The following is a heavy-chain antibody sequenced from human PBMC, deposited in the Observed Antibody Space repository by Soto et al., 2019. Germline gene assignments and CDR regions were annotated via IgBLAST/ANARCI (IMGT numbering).Heavy chain of an antibody. CDR2: IYYSGST. CDR1: GGSISSYY. D-gene: IGHD3-22*01. J-gene: IGHJ4*02. CDR3: ARLGYYDSSGYYVGY. V-gene: IGHV4-59*08. Sequence: SETLSLTCTVPGGSISSYYWSWIRQPPGKGLEWIGYIYYSGSTNYNPSLKSRVTISVDTSKNQFSLKLSSVTAADTAVYYCARLGYYDSSGYYVGYWGQGTLVTVS.